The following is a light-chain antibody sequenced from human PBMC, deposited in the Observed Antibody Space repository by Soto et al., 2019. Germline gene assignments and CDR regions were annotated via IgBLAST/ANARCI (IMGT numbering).Light chain of an antibody. V-gene: IGKV3-20*01. CDR3: QQYENSPIT. CDR1: QSVSSSY. Sequence: VCTLSPCTLSLSQGERATLSCRASQSVSSSYLAWYQQKPGQAPRLLIYGASSRATGIPDRFSGTGYETDFTLTINRLEPEDFAVYYCQQYENSPITFGQGTRLEIK. J-gene: IGKJ5*01. CDR2: GAS.